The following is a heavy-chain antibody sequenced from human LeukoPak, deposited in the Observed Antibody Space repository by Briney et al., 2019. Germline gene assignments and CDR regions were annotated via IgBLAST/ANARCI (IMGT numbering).Heavy chain of an antibody. V-gene: IGHV3-30-3*01. J-gene: IGHJ6*02. D-gene: IGHD5-18*01. CDR3: ARDGYILIYYGMDV. CDR2: ISDDGTKE. CDR1: GFTFSSYA. Sequence: GGSLRLSCVASGFTFSSYAMHWVRQAPGKGLEWVAVISDDGTKEYYADSVKGRFTISRDNSRNTVYTSKSTLFLQMNSLRPEDTAVYYCARDGYILIYYGMDVWGQGTTVTVSS.